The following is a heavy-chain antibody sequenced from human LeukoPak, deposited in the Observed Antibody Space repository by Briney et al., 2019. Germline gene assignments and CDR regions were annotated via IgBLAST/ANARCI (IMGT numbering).Heavy chain of an antibody. J-gene: IGHJ4*02. CDR2: IGPSGSTI. D-gene: IGHD5/OR15-5a*01. CDR3: ARESTRERPGC. CDR1: GFSFSDYD. Sequence: GGSLRLSCAASGFSFSDYDMNWVRQAPGEGLEWVSYIGPSGSTIFYADSVKGRFTISRDNAKKSLYLQMDSLRADDTAVYYCARESTRERPGCWGQGTLVTVSS. V-gene: IGHV3-48*04.